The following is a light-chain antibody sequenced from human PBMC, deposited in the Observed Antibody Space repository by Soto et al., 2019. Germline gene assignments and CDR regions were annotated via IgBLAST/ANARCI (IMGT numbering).Light chain of an antibody. Sequence: EIVMTQSPATLSVSPGERATLSCRASQSFSGSRLAWYHQKPGQAPRLLIYGAFNRVTGIPVRFSGSGSGTDFTLTISRLEPEDFAVYYCQQYGNSPSTFGQGTKVDIK. J-gene: IGKJ1*01. CDR1: QSFSGSR. CDR3: QQYGNSPST. V-gene: IGKV3-20*01. CDR2: GAF.